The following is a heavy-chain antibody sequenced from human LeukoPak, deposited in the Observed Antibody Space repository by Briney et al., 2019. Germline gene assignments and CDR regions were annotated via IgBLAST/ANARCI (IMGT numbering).Heavy chain of an antibody. D-gene: IGHD2-8*02. V-gene: IGHV3-9*01. CDR1: GFTFDDYA. CDR3: AKDRTGGPNDAFDI. J-gene: IGHJ3*02. CDR2: ISWNSGSI. Sequence: PGRSLRLSCAASGFTFDDYAMHWVRHAPGKGLEWVSGISWNSGSIGYADSVKGRFTISRDNAKNSLYLQMNSLRAEDTALYYCAKDRTGGPNDAFDIWGQGTMVTVSS.